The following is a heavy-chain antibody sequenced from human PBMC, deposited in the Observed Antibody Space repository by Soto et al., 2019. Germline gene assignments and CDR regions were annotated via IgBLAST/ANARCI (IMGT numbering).Heavy chain of an antibody. D-gene: IGHD3-22*01. V-gene: IGHV5-51*01. Sequence: ESLKISCKGSGYSFTSYWIAWVRQMPGKGLEWMGIIYPGDSDTRYSPSFRGQVTISVDKSISTAYLQWSSLKASDTAMYYCLRPLRSGYSLDAFDIWGQGTMVTVSS. J-gene: IGHJ3*02. CDR1: GYSFTSYW. CDR2: IYPGDSDT. CDR3: LRPLRSGYSLDAFDI.